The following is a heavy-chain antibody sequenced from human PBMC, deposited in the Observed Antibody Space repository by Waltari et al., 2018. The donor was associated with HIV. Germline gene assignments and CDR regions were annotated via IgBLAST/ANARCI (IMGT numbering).Heavy chain of an antibody. V-gene: IGHV3-48*02. Sequence: EVQLVESGGGLVQPGGGGSLRLSCAASDFTCSSPTLHAVRRAPGKGLEWVSCITSSSSTIHYADSVEGRFTISRDNAKNSLYLQMNSLRDEDTAVYYCARGRPNMAYFDHWGQGTLVTVSS. J-gene: IGHJ4*02. CDR2: ITSSSSTI. D-gene: IGHD7-27*01. CDR3: ARGRPNMAYFDH. CDR1: DFTCSSPT.